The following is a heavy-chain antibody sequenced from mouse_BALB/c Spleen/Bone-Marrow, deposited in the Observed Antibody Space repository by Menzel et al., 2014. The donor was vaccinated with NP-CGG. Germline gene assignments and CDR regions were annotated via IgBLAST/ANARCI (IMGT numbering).Heavy chain of an antibody. CDR2: IHPGIGGT. J-gene: IGHJ3*01. Sequence: QVQLQQSGAELVRPGASVKLSCKALGYTLTEYEMHWAKQTPVHGLEWIGAIHPGIGGTAHNQKFKGKAKLTADKSSSTAYMELSSLTSEDSAVYYCTREGFRGAGFAYWGQGTLVTVSA. CDR1: GYTLTEYE. V-gene: IGHV1-15*01. CDR3: TREGFRGAGFAY.